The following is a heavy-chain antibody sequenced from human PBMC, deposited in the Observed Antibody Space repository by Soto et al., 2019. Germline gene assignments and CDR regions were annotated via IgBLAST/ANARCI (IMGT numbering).Heavy chain of an antibody. CDR2: ISGSGGST. J-gene: IGHJ4*02. V-gene: IGHV3-23*01. CDR1: GFTFSSYA. D-gene: IGHD6-13*01. Sequence: EVQLLESGGGLVQPGGSLRLSCAASGFTFSSYAMSWVRQAPGKGLEWVSAISGSGGSTCYADSVKGRFTISRDNSKNTLYLQMNSLRAEDTDVYYCAKENGYSSSWFEFDYWGQGTLVTVSS. CDR3: AKENGYSSSWFEFDY.